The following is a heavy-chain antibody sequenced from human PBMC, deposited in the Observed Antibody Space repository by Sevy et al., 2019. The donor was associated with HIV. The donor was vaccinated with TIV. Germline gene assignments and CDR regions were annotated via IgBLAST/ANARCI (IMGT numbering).Heavy chain of an antibody. CDR3: ARDYYGSGGYGMDV. CDR2: IYYSGST. Sequence: SETLSLTCTVSGGSVSSGSYYWSWIRQPPGKGLEWIGYIYYSGSTNYNPSLKSRVTISVDTSKNQFSLKLSSVTAADTAVYYGARDYYGSGGYGMDVWGQGTTVTVSS. J-gene: IGHJ6*02. D-gene: IGHD3-10*01. CDR1: GGSVSSGSYY. V-gene: IGHV4-61*01.